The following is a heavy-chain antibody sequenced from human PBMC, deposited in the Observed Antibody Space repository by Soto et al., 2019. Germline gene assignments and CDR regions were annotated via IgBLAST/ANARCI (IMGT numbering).Heavy chain of an antibody. J-gene: IGHJ5*02. Sequence: SQTLSLTCAISGDSVSSNSAAWNWIRQSPSRGLEWLGRTYYRSKWYNDYAVSVKSRITINPDTSKNQFSLQLNSVTPEDTAVYYCARDLWAVGKYSSSSNWFDPWGQGTLVTVSS. CDR1: GDSVSSNSAA. CDR3: ARDLWAVGKYSSSSNWFDP. CDR2: TYYRSKWYN. D-gene: IGHD6-6*01. V-gene: IGHV6-1*01.